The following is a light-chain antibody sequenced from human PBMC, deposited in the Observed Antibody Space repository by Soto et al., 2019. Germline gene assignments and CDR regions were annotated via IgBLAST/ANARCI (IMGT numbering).Light chain of an antibody. CDR1: SSDVGGYDY. V-gene: IGLV2-8*01. CDR3: SSYAGTYIV. CDR2: DVS. J-gene: IGLJ1*01. Sequence: QSVLTQPPSASGSPGQSVVISCTGTSSDVGGYDYVSWYQQHPGKAPKLMIYDVSKRPSGVPDRFSGSKSGNTASLTVSGLQAEDEADYCCSSYAGTYIVFGTGTKVTVL.